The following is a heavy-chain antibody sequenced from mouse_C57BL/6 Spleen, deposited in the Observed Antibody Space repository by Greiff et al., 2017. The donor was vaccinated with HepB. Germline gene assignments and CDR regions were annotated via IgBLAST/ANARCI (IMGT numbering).Heavy chain of an antibody. J-gene: IGHJ3*01. V-gene: IGHV1-64*01. D-gene: IGHD3-2*02. CDR1: GYTFTSYW. CDR3: ARTDSSGYWFAY. Sequence: QVQLQHPGAELVKPGASVKLSCKASGYTFTSYWMHWVKQRPGQGLEWIGMIHPNSGSTNYNEKFKSKATLTVDKSSSTAYMQLSSLTSEDSAVYYCARTDSSGYWFAYWGQGTLVTVSA. CDR2: IHPNSGST.